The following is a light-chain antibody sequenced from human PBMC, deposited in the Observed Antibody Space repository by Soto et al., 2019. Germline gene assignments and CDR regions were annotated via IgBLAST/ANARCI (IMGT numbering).Light chain of an antibody. Sequence: EIVVTQSPATLSASPGERVTLYCRASQFVSSNLAWYQQKPGQAPRLLIYGASTRATGIPARFSGSGSGTEFTLTISSLQSEDFAVYYCQQYNNWPPGVTFGGGTKVDIK. V-gene: IGKV3-15*01. J-gene: IGKJ4*01. CDR2: GAS. CDR3: QQYNNWPPGVT. CDR1: QFVSSN.